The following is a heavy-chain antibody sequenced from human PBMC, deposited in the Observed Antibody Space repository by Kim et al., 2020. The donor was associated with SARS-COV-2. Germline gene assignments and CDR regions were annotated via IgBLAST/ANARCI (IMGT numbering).Heavy chain of an antibody. J-gene: IGHJ6*02. CDR2: IIPIFGTA. D-gene: IGHD4-17*01. Sequence: SVKVSCKASGGTFSSYAISWVRQAPGQGLEWMGGIIPIFGTANYAQKFQGRVTITADESTSTAYMELSSLRSEDTAVYYCARRSSYGGNLNYGMDVWGQGTTVTVSS. V-gene: IGHV1-69*13. CDR3: ARRSSYGGNLNYGMDV. CDR1: GGTFSSYA.